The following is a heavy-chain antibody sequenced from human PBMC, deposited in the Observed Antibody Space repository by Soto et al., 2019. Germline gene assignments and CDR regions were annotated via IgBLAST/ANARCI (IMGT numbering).Heavy chain of an antibody. CDR2: VYYTGST. V-gene: IGHV4-61*01. CDR1: GASFSSYSYY. CDR3: AGVLLLGYCSSYSCCDY. D-gene: IGHD2-2*01. J-gene: IGHJ4*02. Sequence: SETLSLTCTVSGASFSSYSYYWSWLPQPPGKGLEWIGYVYYTGSTNYNPSLRRRVTISVDTYKNQFSLNLSSVTADDTAEYYSAGVLLLGYCSSYSCCDYWGQGTLVTVSS.